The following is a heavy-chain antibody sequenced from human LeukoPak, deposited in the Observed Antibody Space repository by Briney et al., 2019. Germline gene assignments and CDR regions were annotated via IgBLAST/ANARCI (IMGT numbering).Heavy chain of an antibody. CDR1: GGTFGDYG. J-gene: IGHJ3*02. D-gene: IGHD2-2*01. CDR2: IIPVSGSA. V-gene: IGHV1-69*13. Sequence: SVKVSCKASGGTFGDYGINWLRQAPGQGLEWMGGIIPVSGSANYLQKSQGRVTITADESMTTAYKELSSLRSEDTALYYCARGILVLPAATRGDAFDIWGQGTMVTVSS. CDR3: ARGILVLPAATRGDAFDI.